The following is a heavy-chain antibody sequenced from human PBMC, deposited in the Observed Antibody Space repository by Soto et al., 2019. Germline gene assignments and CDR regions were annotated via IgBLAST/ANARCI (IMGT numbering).Heavy chain of an antibody. V-gene: IGHV4-34*01. J-gene: IGHJ1*01. D-gene: IGHD3-10*02. CDR3: ARAPRTVYDGGGYYYFRYCKP. CDR2: VNQSGST. Sequence: ETLSLTCAVHGGSFSGYCWTWSRQPPGKGLEWIGEVNQSGSTNYNLSLKSRVTISVDTSKNQFSLRLSSVTAADTAVYYRARAPRTVYDGGGYYYFRYCKPGGKGTRVTASS. CDR1: GGSFSGYC.